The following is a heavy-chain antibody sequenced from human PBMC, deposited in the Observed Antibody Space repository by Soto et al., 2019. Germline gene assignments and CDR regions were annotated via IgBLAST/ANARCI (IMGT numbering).Heavy chain of an antibody. J-gene: IGHJ4*02. CDR1: GFTFSADY. D-gene: IGHD6-19*01. Sequence: QVQLEESGGGLVKPGGSLRLSCAASGFTFSADYMSWIRQAPNKGLEYISYISSSGTSANYADSVKGRFTISRDNAKNSLYLQMNSLRAEDTAVYYCAIERGAVTGQYFDYWGQGALVNVSS. V-gene: IGHV3-11*05. CDR2: ISSSGTSA. CDR3: AIERGAVTGQYFDY.